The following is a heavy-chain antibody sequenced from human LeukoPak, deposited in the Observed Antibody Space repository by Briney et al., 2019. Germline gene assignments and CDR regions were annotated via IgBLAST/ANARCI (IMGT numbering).Heavy chain of an antibody. J-gene: IGHJ4*02. Sequence: PGGSLRLSCAASGFTFSSYAMSWVRQAPGKGLEWVSGTSGSGTGTYYADSVKGRFTISRDNSKNTLYLQMSSLRAEDPAIFYCTKGSRRSGGHCFDYWGQGTLVTVSS. D-gene: IGHD4-23*01. CDR1: GFTFSSYA. V-gene: IGHV3-23*01. CDR2: TSGSGTGT. CDR3: TKGSRRSGGHCFDY.